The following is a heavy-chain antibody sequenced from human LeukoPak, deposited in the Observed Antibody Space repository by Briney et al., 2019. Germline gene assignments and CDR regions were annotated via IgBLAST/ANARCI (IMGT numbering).Heavy chain of an antibody. Sequence: SVKVSCKASGGTFSSYAISWVRQVPGQGLEWMGGIIPIFGSANYAQKFQGRVTITADKSTSTAYMELSSLRSEDTAVYYCARVAIQWELLGHDAFDIWGQGTMVTVSS. CDR1: GGTFSSYA. V-gene: IGHV1-69*06. CDR2: IIPIFGSA. J-gene: IGHJ3*02. CDR3: ARVAIQWELLGHDAFDI. D-gene: IGHD1-26*01.